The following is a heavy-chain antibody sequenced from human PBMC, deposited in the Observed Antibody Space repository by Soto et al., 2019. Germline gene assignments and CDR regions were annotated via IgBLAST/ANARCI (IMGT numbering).Heavy chain of an antibody. CDR3: ARAQRTYIVGDRPSPGYYYYYGMDV. Sequence: PGGSLRLSCAASGFTFSSYAMHWVRQAPGKGLEWVAVISYHGSNKYYADSVKGRFTISRDNSKNTLYLQMNSLRAEDTAVYYCARAQRTYIVGDRPSPGYYYYYGMDVWGQGTTVTVSS. D-gene: IGHD1-26*01. V-gene: IGHV3-30-3*01. J-gene: IGHJ6*02. CDR1: GFTFSSYA. CDR2: ISYHGSNK.